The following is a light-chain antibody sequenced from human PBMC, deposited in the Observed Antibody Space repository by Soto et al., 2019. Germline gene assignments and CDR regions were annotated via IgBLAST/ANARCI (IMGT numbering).Light chain of an antibody. V-gene: IGKV3-20*01. J-gene: IGKJ5*01. CDR1: QSVRSF. CDR3: QQYGTSEII. CDR2: DTS. Sequence: DIVLTHSPANMSLSPGERATLSYRASQSVRSFIAWYQQKPGQAPRLLIYDTSSRATGVPDRDSASGSGTDFTLTISRLEPEDFAVFFCQQYGTSEIIFGQGTRLEI.